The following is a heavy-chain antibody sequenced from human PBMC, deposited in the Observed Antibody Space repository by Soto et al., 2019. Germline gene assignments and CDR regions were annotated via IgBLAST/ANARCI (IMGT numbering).Heavy chain of an antibody. CDR1: GYTFTSYG. D-gene: IGHD6-19*01. CDR2: ISAYNGNT. V-gene: IGHV1-18*01. Sequence: APVKVSCKASGYTFTSYGISWVRQAPGQGLEWMGWISAYNGNTNYAQKLQGRVTMTTDTSTSTAYMELRSLRSDDTAVYYCARDHSSGWYTNYYYGMDVWGQGTTVTVSS. J-gene: IGHJ6*02. CDR3: ARDHSSGWYTNYYYGMDV.